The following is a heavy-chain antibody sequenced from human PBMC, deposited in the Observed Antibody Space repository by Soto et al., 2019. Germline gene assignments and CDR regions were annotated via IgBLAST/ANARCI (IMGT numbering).Heavy chain of an antibody. J-gene: IGHJ2*01. Sequence: QVQVQESGPGLLKPSQTLSLTCTVSGGSISSAGYFWGGIRQPPGKGLEWIGYIFNNENTYYNPSLESRVSISVDTSKNPFSLTLNSVSAADTAVYYCGRISRGYYWFDLWGRGTLVTVSS. V-gene: IGHV4-31*03. D-gene: IGHD3-22*01. CDR2: IFNNENT. CDR1: GGSISSAGYF. CDR3: GRISRGYYWFDL.